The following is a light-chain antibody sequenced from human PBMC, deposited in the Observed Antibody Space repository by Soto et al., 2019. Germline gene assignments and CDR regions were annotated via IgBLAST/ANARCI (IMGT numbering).Light chain of an antibody. CDR3: QQYSKWPPH. V-gene: IGKV3-15*01. Sequence: EIVMTQSPATLSVSPGERATLSCRASQYISNNLAWYQQKPGRAPRLLVYGASTRATGIPARFSGSGSGTEFTLTISGLQSEDFAVYYCQQYSKWPPHFGPGTTVDI. CDR2: GAS. CDR1: QYISNN. J-gene: IGKJ3*01.